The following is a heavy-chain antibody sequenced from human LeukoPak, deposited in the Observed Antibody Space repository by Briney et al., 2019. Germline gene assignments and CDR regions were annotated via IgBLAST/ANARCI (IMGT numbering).Heavy chain of an antibody. Sequence: SETLSLTCTVSGGSILSSSYSWSWIRQPAGEGLEWIGRIYSTNYNPSLKSRVTISVDTPKNQFSLKLSSVTAADTAVYYCARGESSGWYYFNYWGQGTLVTVSS. CDR2: IYST. CDR1: GGSILSSSYS. J-gene: IGHJ4*02. V-gene: IGHV4-61*02. D-gene: IGHD6-13*01. CDR3: ARGESSGWYYFNY.